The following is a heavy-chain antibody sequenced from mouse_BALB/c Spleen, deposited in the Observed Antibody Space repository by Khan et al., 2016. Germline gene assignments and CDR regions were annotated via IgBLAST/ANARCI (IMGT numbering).Heavy chain of an antibody. CDR1: GYSITSDYA. V-gene: IGHV3-2*02. D-gene: IGHD1-1*01. J-gene: IGHJ1*01. Sequence: VQLKQSGPGLVKPSQSLSLTCTVTGYSITSDYAWHWIRQFPGNKLEWMGYISYSGSTSYNPSLRSRVSITRDTSKNQFFLQLNSVTTEDTATYYCARSLVAARYFDVWGAGTTVTVSS. CDR2: ISYSGST. CDR3: ARSLVAARYFDV.